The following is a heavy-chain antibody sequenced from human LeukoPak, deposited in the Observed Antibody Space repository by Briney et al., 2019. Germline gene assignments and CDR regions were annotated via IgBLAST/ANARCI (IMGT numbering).Heavy chain of an antibody. J-gene: IGHJ4*02. V-gene: IGHV3-23*01. CDR2: ISGSGGTT. Sequence: GGSLRLSCAASGFNFSSYGMHWVRQAPGKGLECVSTISGSGGTTYYADSVKGRFTISRDNSKNTLFLQMNSLRADDTALYYCAKGSVDCSSTTCPLYFDYWGQGTLVTVSS. CDR3: AKGSVDCSSTTCPLYFDY. D-gene: IGHD2-2*01. CDR1: GFNFSSYG.